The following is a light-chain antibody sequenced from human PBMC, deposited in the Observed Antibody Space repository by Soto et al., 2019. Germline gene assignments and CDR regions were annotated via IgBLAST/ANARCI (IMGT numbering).Light chain of an antibody. CDR2: DAS. Sequence: DIQMTQFPSTLSASIGDRVTITCRASQSISSWLAWYQQKPGKAPKLLIYDASTLESGVPSRFRGSGSGTEFALTISSLQPDDFATYSCQQYNSDWYTFGQGTKLEIK. CDR1: QSISSW. J-gene: IGKJ2*01. CDR3: QQYNSDWYT. V-gene: IGKV1-5*01.